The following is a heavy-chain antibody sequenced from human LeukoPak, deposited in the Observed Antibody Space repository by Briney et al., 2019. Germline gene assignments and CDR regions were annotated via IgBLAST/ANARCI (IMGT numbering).Heavy chain of an antibody. Sequence: GGSLRLSCAASGFTFSSYAMSWVRQAPGKGLEWVSIVSGSGAITYSADSVKGRFTISRDNSKNTLYVQMNSLRAEDTAVYYCAREEDSSGYDYWGQGTLVTVSS. CDR3: AREEDSSGYDY. CDR2: VSGSGAIT. J-gene: IGHJ4*02. V-gene: IGHV3-23*01. CDR1: GFTFSSYA. D-gene: IGHD3-22*01.